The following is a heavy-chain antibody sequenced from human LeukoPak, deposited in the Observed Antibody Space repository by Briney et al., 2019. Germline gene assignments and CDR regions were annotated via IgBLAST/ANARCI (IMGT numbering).Heavy chain of an antibody. D-gene: IGHD3-22*01. V-gene: IGHV4-4*02. Sequence: SDTLSLTCTISGDSINSLDLWSWVRQPPGQGLEWIGEMYLSGTTHSNPAVKSRVTISIDKSKNQFFLNLSSVTAADTAVYYCAGLVGRYSSGLYYYYFDYWGQGTLVTVSS. CDR1: GDSINSLDL. CDR2: MYLSGTT. CDR3: AGLVGRYSSGLYYYYFDY. J-gene: IGHJ4*02.